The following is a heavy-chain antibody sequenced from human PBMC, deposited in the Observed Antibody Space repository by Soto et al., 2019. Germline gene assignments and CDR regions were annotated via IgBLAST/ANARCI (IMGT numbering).Heavy chain of an antibody. CDR3: AHYYDSSVKWGFDY. J-gene: IGHJ4*02. D-gene: IGHD3-22*01. CDR1: GFSLSSRGVG. CDR2: IYWTNNP. V-gene: IGHV2-5*01. Sequence: QTTLKESGPTLVRPTQTLTLTCTFSGFSLSSRGVGVGWIRQSPGKALEWLALIYWTNNPQYSQSLKSRLTIIKDTSRDQVVLTMTNMDPVDTATYFCAHYYDSSVKWGFDYWVQGTLVTVSS.